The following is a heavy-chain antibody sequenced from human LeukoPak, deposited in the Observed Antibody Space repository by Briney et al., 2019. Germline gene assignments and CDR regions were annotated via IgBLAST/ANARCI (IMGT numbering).Heavy chain of an antibody. CDR3: ARSYYYGMDV. V-gene: IGHV1-8*02. CDR1: GYTFTGYY. Sequence: ASVKVSCKASGYTFTGYYMHWVRQATGQGLEWMGWMNPNSGNTGYAQKFQGRVTMTRNTSISTAYMELSSLRSEDTAVYYCARSYYYGMDVWGQGTTVTVSS. J-gene: IGHJ6*02. CDR2: MNPNSGNT.